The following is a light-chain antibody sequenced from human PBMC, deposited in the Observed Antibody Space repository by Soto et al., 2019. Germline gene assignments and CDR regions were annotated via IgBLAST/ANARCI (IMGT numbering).Light chain of an antibody. J-gene: IGLJ2*01. CDR1: SSDVGGYNY. CDR2: DVS. V-gene: IGLV2-14*01. CDR3: SSYTSSSSV. Sequence: QSALTQPASVSGFPGQSITISCTGTSSDVGGYNYVSWYQQHPGKAPKLMIYDVSNRPSGVSNRFSGSKSGNTASLTISGLQAEDEADYYCSSYTSSSSVFGGGTKWTVL.